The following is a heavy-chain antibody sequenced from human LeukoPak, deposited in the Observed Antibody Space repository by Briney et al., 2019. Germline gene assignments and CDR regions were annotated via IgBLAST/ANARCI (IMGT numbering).Heavy chain of an antibody. Sequence: GRSLRLSCAASGFMFSNYGMQWVRQAPGKGLEWVAVISYDGSNKYYADSVKGRFTISRDNPKNTLYLQMNSLRAEDTAVYYCAKDLRRRYYFGSGSRGGTFDIWGQGTMVTVSS. D-gene: IGHD3-10*01. CDR1: GFMFSNYG. V-gene: IGHV3-30*18. CDR2: ISYDGSNK. CDR3: AKDLRRRYYFGSGSRGGTFDI. J-gene: IGHJ3*02.